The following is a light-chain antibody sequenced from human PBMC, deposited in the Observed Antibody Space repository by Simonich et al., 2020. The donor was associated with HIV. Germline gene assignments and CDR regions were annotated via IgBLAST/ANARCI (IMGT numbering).Light chain of an antibody. CDR1: KGISSA. Sequence: AIQLTQSPSFLSASVGDRVTITCRASKGISSALAWYQQKPGKAPKLLIYDASSLESGVPSRFSGSGSGTDFTLTISSLQPEDFATYYCQQFNSYPCTFGQGTKLEIK. V-gene: IGKV1-13*02. CDR3: QQFNSYPCT. J-gene: IGKJ2*02. CDR2: DAS.